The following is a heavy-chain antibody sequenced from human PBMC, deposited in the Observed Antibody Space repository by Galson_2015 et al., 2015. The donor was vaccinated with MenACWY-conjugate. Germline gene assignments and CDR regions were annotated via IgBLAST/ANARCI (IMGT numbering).Heavy chain of an antibody. CDR3: ARMPSWGSSYGYFDY. CDR1: GASITSTY. CDR2: IREIGDL. V-gene: IGHV4-59*08. D-gene: IGHD5-18*01. Sequence: SESLSLTCPVFGASITSTYWSWFRQHPGKGLEWLAYIREIGDLKANPPFKRRVTMSAYKSKNQFSLRLISVTAADTAVYYCARMPSWGSSYGYFDYWGQGTLVAVSS. J-gene: IGHJ4*02.